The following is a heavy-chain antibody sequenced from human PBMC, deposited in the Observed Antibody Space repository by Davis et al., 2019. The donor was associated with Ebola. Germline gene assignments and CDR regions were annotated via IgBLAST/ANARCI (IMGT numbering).Heavy chain of an antibody. CDR3: ARGVVVIPYYGMDV. Sequence: ASVKVSCKASGYSFTDYAINWVRQAPGQGLEWMGWINTNTGNPTYAQGFTGRFVFSLDTSVSTAYLQISSLKAEDTAVYYCARGVVVIPYYGMDVWGKGTTVIVSS. CDR2: INTNTGNP. J-gene: IGHJ6*04. CDR1: GYSFTDYA. V-gene: IGHV7-4-1*02. D-gene: IGHD3-22*01.